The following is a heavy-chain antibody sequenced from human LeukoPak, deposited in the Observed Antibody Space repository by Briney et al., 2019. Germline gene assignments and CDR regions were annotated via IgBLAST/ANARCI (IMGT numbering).Heavy chain of an antibody. J-gene: IGHJ4*02. CDR3: ARYYDSSGCFDY. V-gene: IGHV4-59*01. CDR2: IYYSGST. CDR1: GGSISSYY. D-gene: IGHD3-22*01. Sequence: SETLSLTCTVSGGSISSYYWSWIRQPPGKGLEWVGYIYYSGSTNYNPSLKSRVTISVDTSKNQFSLKLSSVPAADTAVYYCARYYDSSGCFDYWGQGTLVTVSS.